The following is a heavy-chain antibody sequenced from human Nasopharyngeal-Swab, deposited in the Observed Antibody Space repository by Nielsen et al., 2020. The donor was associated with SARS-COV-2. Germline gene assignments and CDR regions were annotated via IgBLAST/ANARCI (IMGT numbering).Heavy chain of an antibody. D-gene: IGHD1-26*01. Sequence: SETLSLTCTVSGGSISSSDYYWSWIRQPPGKGLEWIGCIYYSGYTNSNPSLMSRVTISLDTSKNQFSLKLSSVTAADTAVYYCAREEWELGRGYWGQGTLVTVSS. V-gene: IGHV4-30-4*01. CDR3: AREEWELGRGY. J-gene: IGHJ4*02. CDR2: IYYSGYT. CDR1: GGSISSSDYY.